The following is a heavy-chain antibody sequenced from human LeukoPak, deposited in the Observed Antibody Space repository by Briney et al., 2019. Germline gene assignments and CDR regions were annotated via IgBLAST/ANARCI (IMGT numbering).Heavy chain of an antibody. D-gene: IGHD5-24*01. J-gene: IGHJ4*02. Sequence: GGSLRLSCVASGFTFSDYAMHWVRQAPGKGLEWVAVIYYDGSKKYYADSVEGRFTISRDNSKNTLYLHMKSLRVEDTAVYYCARGPDGYHSHFDYWGQGTLVTVSS. CDR2: IYYDGSKK. CDR3: ARGPDGYHSHFDY. V-gene: IGHV3-30-3*01. CDR1: GFTFSDYA.